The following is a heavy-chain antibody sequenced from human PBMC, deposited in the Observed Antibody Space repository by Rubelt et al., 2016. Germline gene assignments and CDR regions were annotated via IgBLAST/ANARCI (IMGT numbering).Heavy chain of an antibody. CDR2: INEVGSNT. Sequence: QPGGSLRLSCAASGITFSSYWMLWVRQPPGKGLVWVSRINEVGSNTNYADSVEGRFTISRDNAKNTLYLQMNSLRAEDTAVYYCASVLAGGTRSFDYWGQGTLVTVSS. D-gene: IGHD1-26*01. CDR1: GITFSSYW. CDR3: ASVLAGGTRSFDY. V-gene: IGHV3-74*01. J-gene: IGHJ4*02.